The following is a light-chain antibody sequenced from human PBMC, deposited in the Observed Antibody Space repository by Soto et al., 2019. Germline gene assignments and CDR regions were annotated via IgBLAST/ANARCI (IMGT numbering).Light chain of an antibody. Sequence: QAVVTQPPSVSGAPGQRVTVSCTGSGSNIGSPYGVHWYQHLPGTAPKLLVYGNNRRPSGVPDRFSASKSGASASLAITGLQAEDEADYYCQSYDSSLSGYVFGTGTQLTVL. CDR2: GNN. J-gene: IGLJ1*01. CDR3: QSYDSSLSGYV. CDR1: GSNIGSPYG. V-gene: IGLV1-40*03.